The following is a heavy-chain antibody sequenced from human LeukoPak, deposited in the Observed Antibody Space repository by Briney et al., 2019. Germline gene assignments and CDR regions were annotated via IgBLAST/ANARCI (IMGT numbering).Heavy chain of an antibody. CDR1: EFTFSNYW. J-gene: IGHJ4*02. D-gene: IGHD1-1*01. CDR2: IKQDASSL. Sequence: GGSLRLSCAASEFTFSNYWMSWVRQAPDKGLEWVANIKQDASSLNYAGSVKGRFTISRDNAKKSLYLQMNSLRAEDTALYYCARTRYSDEAFDYWAQGTLVTVSS. CDR3: ARTRYSDEAFDY. V-gene: IGHV3-7*04.